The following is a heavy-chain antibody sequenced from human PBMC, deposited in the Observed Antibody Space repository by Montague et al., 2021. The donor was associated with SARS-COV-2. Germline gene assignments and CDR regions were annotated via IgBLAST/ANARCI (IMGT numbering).Heavy chain of an antibody. CDR1: GGSISSNLFY. J-gene: IGHJ2*01. V-gene: IGHV4-39*01. CDR2: ISYTGST. Sequence: SETLSLTCTVSGGSISSNLFYWGWIRQTPGKALEWIGDISYTGSTYYNPSLKSRVTVAVDTSTNQFSLRLSSLTAADTAMYYCARHVDPCGGNCPIWYFDLWGRGSLVTVSS. D-gene: IGHD4-23*01. CDR3: ARHVDPCGGNCPIWYFDL.